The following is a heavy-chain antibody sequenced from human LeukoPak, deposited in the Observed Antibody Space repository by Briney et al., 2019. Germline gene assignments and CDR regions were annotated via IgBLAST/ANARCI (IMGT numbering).Heavy chain of an antibody. CDR2: IYTSGST. CDR3: AREYQLLSQYSYYYYMDV. CDR1: GGSISSYY. J-gene: IGHJ6*03. D-gene: IGHD2-2*01. V-gene: IGHV4-4*07. Sequence: SETLSLTCTVSGGSISSYYWSWIRQPAGKGLEWIGRIYTSGSTNYNPSLKSRVTMSVDTSKNQFSLKLSSVTAADTAVYYCAREYQLLSQYSYYYYMDVWGKGTTVTVSS.